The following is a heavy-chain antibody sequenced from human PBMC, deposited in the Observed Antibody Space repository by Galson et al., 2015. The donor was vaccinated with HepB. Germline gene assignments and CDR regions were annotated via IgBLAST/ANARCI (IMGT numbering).Heavy chain of an antibody. D-gene: IGHD3-22*01. CDR2: ISHDASNK. CDR3: AKERARSYFYDTSGLGAFDI. Sequence: SLRLSCAASGFTFSSYGVHWVRQAPGKGLEWVAVISHDASNKYYGDSVKGRFTVSRDNSKKTLYLQLNSLRTEDTAVYYCAKERARSYFYDTSGLGAFDIWGQGTMVTVSS. J-gene: IGHJ3*02. CDR1: GFTFSSYG. V-gene: IGHV3-30*18.